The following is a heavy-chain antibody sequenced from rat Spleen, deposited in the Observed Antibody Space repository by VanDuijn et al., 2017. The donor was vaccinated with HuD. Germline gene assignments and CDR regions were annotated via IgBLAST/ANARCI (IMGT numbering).Heavy chain of an antibody. Sequence: EVQLVESGGGLVQPGRSLKLSCVASGFTFNNYWMTWIRQAPTKGLEWVASVSPTGGSTYYRDSVKGRFTFSRDNAKSTLYLQMDSLRSEDTATYYCTAHGNRISRFAYWGQGTLVTVSS. CDR1: GFTFNNYW. J-gene: IGHJ3*01. CDR3: TAHGNRISRFAY. V-gene: IGHV5-31*01. D-gene: IGHD2-7*01. CDR2: VSPTGGST.